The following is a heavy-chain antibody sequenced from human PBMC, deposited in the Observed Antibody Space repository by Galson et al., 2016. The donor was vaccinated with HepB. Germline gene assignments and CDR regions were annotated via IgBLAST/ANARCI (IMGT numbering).Heavy chain of an antibody. CDR1: GVTVSSSY. D-gene: IGHD1-1*01. J-gene: IGHJ4*02. Sequence: SLRLSCAAGGVTVSSSYMSWVRQAPGKGLEWVSVIYSDHSGASTYYADSVKGRFTISRDNSKNTVYLQMNSLRAEDTAVYYCATGEGTAFDFWGQGILVTVSS. CDR3: ATGEGTAFDF. CDR2: IYSDHSGAST. V-gene: IGHV3-66*01.